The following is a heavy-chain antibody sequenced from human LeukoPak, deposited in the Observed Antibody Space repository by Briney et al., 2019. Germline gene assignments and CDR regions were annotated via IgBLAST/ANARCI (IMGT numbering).Heavy chain of an antibody. V-gene: IGHV1-69*13. CDR2: ITPIFGTA. CDR3: ARDRGSREYQLPGWGWFDP. CDR1: GGSFSSYA. J-gene: IGHJ5*02. Sequence: SVKVSCKASGGSFSSYAISWVRQAPGQGLEWMGGITPIFGTAKYAQKFQGRVTITADESTSTAYMELSSLRSEDTAVYYCARDRGSREYQLPGWGWFDPWGQGTLVTVSS. D-gene: IGHD2-2*01.